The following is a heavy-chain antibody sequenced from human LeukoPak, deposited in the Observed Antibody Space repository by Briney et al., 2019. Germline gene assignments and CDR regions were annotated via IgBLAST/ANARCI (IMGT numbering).Heavy chain of an antibody. CDR2: IYYSGST. D-gene: IGHD2-2*01. V-gene: IGHV4-59*08. Sequence: KPSETLSLTCTVSGGSISSYYWSWIRQPPGKGLEWIGYIYYSGSTNYNPSLKSRVTISVDTSKNQFSLKLSSVTAADTAVYYCARLGASYCSSTSCYVGWFDPWGQGTLVTVSS. J-gene: IGHJ5*02. CDR1: GGSISSYY. CDR3: ARLGASYCSSTSCYVGWFDP.